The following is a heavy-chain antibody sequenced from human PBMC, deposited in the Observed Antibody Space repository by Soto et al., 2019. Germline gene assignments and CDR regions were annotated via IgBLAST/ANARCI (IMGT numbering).Heavy chain of an antibody. CDR1: GGSISSGGYY. CDR2: ISYSGST. CDR3: ARRYSGYGDY. V-gene: IGHV4-31*03. D-gene: IGHD5-12*01. J-gene: IGHJ4*02. Sequence: PSETLSLTCTVSGGSISSGGYYWSWIRQHPGTGLEWIGHISYSGSTYYNPSLKSRVTISVDKSKNQFSLKLSSVTAADTAVYYCARRYSGYGDYWGQGTLVTVS.